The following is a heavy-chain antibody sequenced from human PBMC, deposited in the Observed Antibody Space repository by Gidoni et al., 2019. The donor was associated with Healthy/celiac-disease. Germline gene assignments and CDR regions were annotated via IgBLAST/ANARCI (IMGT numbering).Heavy chain of an antibody. D-gene: IGHD2-8*01. CDR1: GGTFSSYA. CDR2: IIPIFGTA. Sequence: QVQLVQSGAEVKKPGSSVKVSCKASGGTFSSYAISCVRQAPGQGLEWMGGIIPIFGTANYAQKFQGRVTITADESTSTAYMELSSLRSEDTAVYYCARGAVFCTNGVCSIYYYYYGMDVWGQGTTVTVSS. CDR3: ARGAVFCTNGVCSIYYYYYGMDV. J-gene: IGHJ6*02. V-gene: IGHV1-69*01.